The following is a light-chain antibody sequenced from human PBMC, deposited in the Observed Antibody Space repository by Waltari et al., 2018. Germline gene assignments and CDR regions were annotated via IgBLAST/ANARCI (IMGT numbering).Light chain of an antibody. CDR1: QSVRNL. V-gene: IGKV1-39*01. J-gene: IGKJ1*01. Sequence: DIQMTQSPSSLSASVGDRVTITCRASQSVRNLLNWYQQEPGKAPKLLIYATSSLQTGVPSRFSGSGSGTDFTLSISSLQPEDFAIYFCQQGYMTPRTFGQGTKVEIK. CDR2: ATS. CDR3: QQGYMTPRT.